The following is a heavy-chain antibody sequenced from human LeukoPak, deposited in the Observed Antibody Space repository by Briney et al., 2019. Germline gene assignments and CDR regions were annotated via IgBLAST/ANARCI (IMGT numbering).Heavy chain of an antibody. V-gene: IGHV4-4*07. Sequence: PSETLSLTCTVSGDSLHSYYWTWIRQSPEKGLEWIGRAYSGVNAYYNPSLLSRVTISVDKSNNQFSLDLTSVTAADTALYYCAREKSGTLTRAYYYIHVWGKGITVTVSS. CDR1: GDSLHSYY. CDR2: AYSGVNA. J-gene: IGHJ6*03. CDR3: AREKSGTLTRAYYYIHV. D-gene: IGHD1-26*01.